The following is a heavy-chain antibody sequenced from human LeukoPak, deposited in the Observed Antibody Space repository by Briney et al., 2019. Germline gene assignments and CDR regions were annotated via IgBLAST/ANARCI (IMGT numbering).Heavy chain of an antibody. J-gene: IGHJ6*03. Sequence: SETLSLTCTVSGGSISSSSYYWGWIRQPPGKGLEWIGSIYYSGSTYYNPSLKSRVTISVDTSKNQFSLKLNSVTAADTAVYYCARTTMVRGTYYMDVWGKGTTVTVSS. CDR2: IYYSGST. V-gene: IGHV4-39*07. D-gene: IGHD3-10*01. CDR1: GGSISSSSYY. CDR3: ARTTMVRGTYYMDV.